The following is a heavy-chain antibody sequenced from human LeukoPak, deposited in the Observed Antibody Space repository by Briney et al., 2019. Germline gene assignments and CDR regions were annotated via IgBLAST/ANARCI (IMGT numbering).Heavy chain of an antibody. CDR2: IRYDGSNK. Sequence: GGSLRLSCAASGFTFSSYGMHWVRQAPGKGLEWVAFIRYDGSNKYYADSVKGRFTISRDNSKNTLYLHVNSLRPEDTAVYYCAKGGGYEAQYYYYYLDVWGKGTTVTISS. J-gene: IGHJ6*03. D-gene: IGHD5-12*01. CDR1: GFTFSSYG. CDR3: AKGGGYEAQYYYYYLDV. V-gene: IGHV3-30*02.